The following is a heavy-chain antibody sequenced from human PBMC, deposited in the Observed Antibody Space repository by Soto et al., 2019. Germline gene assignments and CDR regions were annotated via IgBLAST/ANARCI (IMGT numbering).Heavy chain of an antibody. CDR2: IFDGDNS. CDR1: GFTVSSRRNY. CDR3: ARESEDLTSNFDS. V-gene: IGHV3-53*01. Sequence: GWSLRLSCVVSGFTVSSRRNYRSWVRQAPGKGLEWVSVIFDGDNSYYADSVKGRFTIYRDNSKNTLYLEMNSLRAEDTAVYYGARESEDLTSNFDSWGQGTQVTV. J-gene: IGHJ4*02.